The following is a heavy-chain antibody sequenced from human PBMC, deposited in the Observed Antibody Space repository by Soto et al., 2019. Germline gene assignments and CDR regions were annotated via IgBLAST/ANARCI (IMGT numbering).Heavy chain of an antibody. J-gene: IGHJ6*02. CDR3: AKDGDNLNYVSYYYYSGMDV. Sequence: EVQLLESGGGLVQPGGSLRLSCAASGFTFSSYAMSWVRQAPGKGLEWVSAISGSGGSTYYADSVKGRFTISRDNPKNKLYLQMKSLRAEDTAVYYCAKDGDNLNYVSYYYYSGMDVWGQGTTVTVSS. CDR1: GFTFSSYA. D-gene: IGHD1-7*01. CDR2: ISGSGGST. V-gene: IGHV3-23*01.